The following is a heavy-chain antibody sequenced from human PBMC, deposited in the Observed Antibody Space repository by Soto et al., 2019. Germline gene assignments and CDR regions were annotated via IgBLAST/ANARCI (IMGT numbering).Heavy chain of an antibody. V-gene: IGHV3-53*01. CDR1: GFTVSSND. Sequence: GGSLRLSCAASGFTVSSNDMSWVRQAPGKGLEWVSVIYSGGSTYYADSVKGRSTISRDNSKNTLYLQMNSLRAEDTAVYYCARDSDYYSGMDVWGQGTTVTVSS. CDR3: ARDSDYYSGMDV. J-gene: IGHJ6*02. CDR2: IYSGGST.